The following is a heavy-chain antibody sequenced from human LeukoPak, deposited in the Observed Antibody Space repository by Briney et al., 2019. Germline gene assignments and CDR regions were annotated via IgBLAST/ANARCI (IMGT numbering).Heavy chain of an antibody. V-gene: IGHV5-51*01. J-gene: IGHJ4*02. D-gene: IGHD3-10*01. CDR2: IYPGDSDT. CDR1: GYSFTSYW. CDR3: ARRITMVRGVTRVYYFDY. Sequence: GESLKISCKGSGYSFTSYWIGWVRQMPGKGLEWMGIIYPGDSDTRYSPSFQGQVTISADKSISTAYLQWSSLKAPDTAMYYCARRITMVRGVTRVYYFDYWGQGTLVTVSS.